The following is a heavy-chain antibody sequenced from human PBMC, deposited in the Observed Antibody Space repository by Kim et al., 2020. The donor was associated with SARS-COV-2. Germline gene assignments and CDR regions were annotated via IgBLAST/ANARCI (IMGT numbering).Heavy chain of an antibody. V-gene: IGHV6-1*01. Sequence: AKSVKSRKTINPDTSKNQFSLQLNSVTPEDTAVYYCASYYGDYGQGGMDVWGQGTTVTVSS. CDR3: ASYYGDYGQGGMDV. J-gene: IGHJ6*02. D-gene: IGHD4-17*01.